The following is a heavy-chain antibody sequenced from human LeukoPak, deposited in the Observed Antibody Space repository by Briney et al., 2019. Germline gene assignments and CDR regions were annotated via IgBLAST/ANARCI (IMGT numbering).Heavy chain of an antibody. Sequence: TSETLSLTCTVSGGSISSYYWSWIRQPPGKGLEWIGYIYYSGSTDYNPSLKSRVTISVDTSKNQFSLKLSSVTAADTAVYYCAGQAFHRPGDSNSYYYYYGMDVWGQGTTVTVPS. CDR2: IYYSGST. CDR3: AGQAFHRPGDSNSYYYYYGMDV. CDR1: GGSISSYY. J-gene: IGHJ6*02. D-gene: IGHD4-11*01. V-gene: IGHV4-59*08.